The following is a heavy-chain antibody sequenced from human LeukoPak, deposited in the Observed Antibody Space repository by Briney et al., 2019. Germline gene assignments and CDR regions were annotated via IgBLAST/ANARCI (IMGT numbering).Heavy chain of an antibody. D-gene: IGHD2-15*01. CDR1: GGTFSSYA. J-gene: IGHJ4*02. CDR2: IIPIFGTA. V-gene: IGHV1-69*13. Sequence: ASVKVSCKASGGTFSSYAISWVRQAPGQGLEWMGRIIPIFGTANYAQKSQGRVTITADESTSTAYMELSSLRSEDTAVYYCARDGTWGYCSGGSCSYYFDYWGQGTLVTVSS. CDR3: ARDGTWGYCSGGSCSYYFDY.